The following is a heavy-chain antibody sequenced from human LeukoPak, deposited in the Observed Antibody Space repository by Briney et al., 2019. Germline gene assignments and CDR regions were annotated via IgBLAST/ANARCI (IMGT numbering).Heavy chain of an antibody. J-gene: IGHJ6*04. CDR3: ARDMGSFGMDV. V-gene: IGHV3-53*01. D-gene: IGHD3-10*01. Sequence: GGSLRLSCAASGFTVSSNYKSWVRQAPGKGLEWVSVIYSGGSTYYADSVKGRFTISRDNSKNTLYLQMNSLRAEDTAVYYCARDMGSFGMDVWGKGTTVTVSS. CDR2: IYSGGST. CDR1: GFTVSSNY.